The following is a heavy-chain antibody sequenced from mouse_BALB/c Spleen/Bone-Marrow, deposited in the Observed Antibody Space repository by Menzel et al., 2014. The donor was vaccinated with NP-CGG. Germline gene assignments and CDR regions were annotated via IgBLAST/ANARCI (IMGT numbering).Heavy chain of an antibody. D-gene: IGHD2-4*01. Sequence: VQVVESGAEVVKPGASVKLSCKTSGYTFTNYWIQWVKQRPGQGLGWIGEIFPGTDTSYYNEKFKDKATLTADKSSNTAYMQLSSLTSEDSAVYFCARYYDYDWYFDVWGAGTTVTVSS. V-gene: IGHV1S132*01. CDR2: IFPGTDTS. CDR3: ARYYDYDWYFDV. J-gene: IGHJ1*01. CDR1: GYTFTNYW.